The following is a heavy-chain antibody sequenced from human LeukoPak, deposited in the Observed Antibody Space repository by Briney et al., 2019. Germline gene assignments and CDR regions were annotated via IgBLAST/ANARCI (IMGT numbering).Heavy chain of an antibody. Sequence: GASLQISCKGSGSRFTNYWIGWGRQMPGKGLEWRGIIYPGDSDTRYSPSCQGQVTISADKSISTAYLQWSSLKASDTAMYYCARLDDSSGYYLFDYWGQGTLVTVSS. CDR2: IYPGDSDT. CDR1: GSRFTNYW. D-gene: IGHD3-22*01. V-gene: IGHV5-51*01. J-gene: IGHJ4*02. CDR3: ARLDDSSGYYLFDY.